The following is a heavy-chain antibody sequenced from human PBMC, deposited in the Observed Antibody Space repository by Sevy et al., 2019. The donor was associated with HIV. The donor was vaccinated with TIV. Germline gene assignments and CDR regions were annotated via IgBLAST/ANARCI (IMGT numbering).Heavy chain of an antibody. CDR2: ISYDGKIK. CDR1: GLTFSTYG. V-gene: IGHV3-30*18. J-gene: IGHJ4*02. Sequence: GGSLRLSCATSGLTFSTYGMHWVRLVPGKGLEWVAVISYDGKIKYYADSVRGRFTTSRDNSKNTLYLQMNSLRADDTAVYYCAKGQGSYHYIPGGNWGQGTLVTVSS. CDR3: AKGQGSYHYIPGGN. D-gene: IGHD3-16*02.